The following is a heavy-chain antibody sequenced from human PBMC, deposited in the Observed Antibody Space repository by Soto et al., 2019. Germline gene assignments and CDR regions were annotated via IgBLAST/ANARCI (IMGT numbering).Heavy chain of an antibody. CDR3: ARPYYDFWSGYYGLFYFDY. D-gene: IGHD3-3*01. CDR1: GYSFTSYW. CDR2: IYPGDSDT. J-gene: IGHJ4*02. Sequence: PGESLKISCKGSGYSFTSYWIGWVRQMPGKGLEWMGIIYPGDSDTRYSPSFQGQVTISADKSISTAYLQWSSLKASDTAMYYCARPYYDFWSGYYGLFYFDYWGQGTLVTVSS. V-gene: IGHV5-51*01.